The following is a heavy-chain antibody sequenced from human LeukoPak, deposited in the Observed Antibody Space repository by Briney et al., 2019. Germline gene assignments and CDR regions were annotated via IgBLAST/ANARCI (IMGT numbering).Heavy chain of an antibody. V-gene: IGHV3-48*04. CDR1: GFTLSNYW. Sequence: PGGSLRLSCEVSGFTLSNYWMMWVRQAPGKGLEWVSYISSSGSTIYYADSVKGRFTISRDNAKNSLYLQMNSLRAEDTAVYYCAELGITMIGGVWGKGTTVTISS. CDR2: ISSSGSTI. CDR3: AELGITMIGGV. D-gene: IGHD3-10*02. J-gene: IGHJ6*04.